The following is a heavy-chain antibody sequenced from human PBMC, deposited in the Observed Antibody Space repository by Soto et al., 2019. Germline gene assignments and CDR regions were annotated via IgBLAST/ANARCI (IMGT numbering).Heavy chain of an antibody. Sequence: EVQLVESGGGLVQPGGSLRLSCEASGFTFRNYDMHWVGQGTGKGLEWVSGISAAGDPDYADSVEGGFTISRENAQNSFFLQMNSLRVGDTAVYYCARTDRDFYGLDVWGQGTTVIVSS. CDR2: ISAAGDP. J-gene: IGHJ6*02. CDR3: ARTDRDFYGLDV. V-gene: IGHV3-13*05. CDR1: GFTFRNYD.